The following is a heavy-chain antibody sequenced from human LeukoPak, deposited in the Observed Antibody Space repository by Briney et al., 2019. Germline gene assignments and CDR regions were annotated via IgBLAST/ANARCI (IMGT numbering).Heavy chain of an antibody. V-gene: IGHV1-2*06. CDR1: GYTFSGYN. CDR3: ARSGGSWQGYYYYMDV. Sequence: ASVKVSYKASGYTFSGYNLHWVRQAPGQGLEWMARINPNSGVTNYAQKFQGRVTVTRDTSIRTAYMELSRLTSDDTAVYYCARSGGSWQGYYYYMDVWGKGTTVTVSS. J-gene: IGHJ6*03. CDR2: INPNSGVT. D-gene: IGHD2-15*01.